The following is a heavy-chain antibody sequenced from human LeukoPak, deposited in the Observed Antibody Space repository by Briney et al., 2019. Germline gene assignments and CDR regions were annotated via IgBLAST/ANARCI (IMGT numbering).Heavy chain of an antibody. Sequence: SETLSLTCAVYGGSFSGYYWSWIRQPPGKGLEWIGEINHSGSTNYNPSLKSRVTISVDTSKNQFSLKLSSETAADTAVYYCARADRSGGLYYFDYWGQGTLVTVSS. J-gene: IGHJ4*02. CDR1: GGSFSGYY. CDR3: ARADRSGGLYYFDY. V-gene: IGHV4-34*01. D-gene: IGHD3-10*01. CDR2: INHSGST.